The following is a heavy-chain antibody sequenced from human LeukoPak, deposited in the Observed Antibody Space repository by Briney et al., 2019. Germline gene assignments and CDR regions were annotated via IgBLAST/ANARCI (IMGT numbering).Heavy chain of an antibody. CDR1: GGSISSGGYY. V-gene: IGHV4-61*08. J-gene: IGHJ4*02. Sequence: SETLSLTCTVSGGSISSGGYYWSWIRQHPGKGLEWIGYIYYSGSTYYNPSLKSRVTISVDTSKNQFSLKLSSVTAADTAVYYCARGLPQGFDYWGQGTLVTVSS. CDR3: ARGLPQGFDY. CDR2: IYYSGST.